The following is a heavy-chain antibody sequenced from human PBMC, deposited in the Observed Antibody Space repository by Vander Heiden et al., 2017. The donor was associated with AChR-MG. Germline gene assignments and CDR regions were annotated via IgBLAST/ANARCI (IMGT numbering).Heavy chain of an antibody. D-gene: IGHD3-22*01. CDR2: LYYSVST. J-gene: IGHJ4*02. Sequence: QLQLQESGPGLVKPSETLSLTCTVSGGSIRSSSYYWGWIRQPPGKGLEWIGSLYYSVSTYYNPSLKSRVTISVDTSRNQFSLSLSSVTAADTAVYYCGRLVAYDNSGYSLVGGRFFDYWGQGILVTISS. V-gene: IGHV4-39*01. CDR3: GRLVAYDNSGYSLVGGRFFDY. CDR1: GGSIRSSSYY.